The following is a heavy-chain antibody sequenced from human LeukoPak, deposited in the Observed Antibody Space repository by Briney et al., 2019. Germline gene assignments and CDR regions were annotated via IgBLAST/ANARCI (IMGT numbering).Heavy chain of an antibody. CDR3: ARHPGVGATTPSWFDP. Sequence: ASVKVPCKASGYTFTSYYMHWVRQAPGQGLEWMGIINPSGGSTSYAQKFQGRVTMTRDTSTSTVYMELSSLRSEDTAVYYCARHPGVGATTPSWFDPWGQGTLVTVSS. J-gene: IGHJ5*02. CDR2: INPSGGST. V-gene: IGHV1-46*03. CDR1: GYTFTSYY. D-gene: IGHD1-26*01.